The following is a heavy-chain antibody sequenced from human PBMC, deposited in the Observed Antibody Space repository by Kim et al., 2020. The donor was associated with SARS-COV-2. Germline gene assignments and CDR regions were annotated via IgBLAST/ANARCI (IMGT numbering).Heavy chain of an antibody. J-gene: IGHJ4*02. V-gene: IGHV5-51*01. D-gene: IGHD6-13*01. CDR3: ARLGIAEAGSSTFDY. Sequence: PSFQGQITISADKSISTAYLQWSSLKASDTATYYCARLGIAEAGSSTFDYWGEGTLVTVSS.